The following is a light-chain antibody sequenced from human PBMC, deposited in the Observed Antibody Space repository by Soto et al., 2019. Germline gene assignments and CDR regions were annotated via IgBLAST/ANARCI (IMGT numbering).Light chain of an antibody. CDR2: DTS. V-gene: IGLV7-46*01. CDR3: FISDSGANV. Sequence: QAVVTQEPSLTVSPGGTVTLTCGSSTGAVTSGHYPYWFQQKPGQAPRTLIYDTSNKHSWTPARFSGSLLGGKAALTLSGAQPGEEDGYSSFISDSGANVVGTGTMLAVL. J-gene: IGLJ1*01. CDR1: TGAVTSGHY.